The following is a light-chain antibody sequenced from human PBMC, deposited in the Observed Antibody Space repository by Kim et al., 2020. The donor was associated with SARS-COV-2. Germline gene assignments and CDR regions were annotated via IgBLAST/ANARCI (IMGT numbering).Light chain of an antibody. CDR2: DVS. V-gene: IGLV2-14*03. Sequence: QSIPLSCTGTSSDVGGYNYVSWYQQHPGKAPKLMIYDVSNRPSGVSNRFSGSKSVNTASLTISGLQAEDEADYYCSSYTSTTTFVFGTGTKVTVL. J-gene: IGLJ1*01. CDR1: SSDVGGYNY. CDR3: SSYTSTTTFV.